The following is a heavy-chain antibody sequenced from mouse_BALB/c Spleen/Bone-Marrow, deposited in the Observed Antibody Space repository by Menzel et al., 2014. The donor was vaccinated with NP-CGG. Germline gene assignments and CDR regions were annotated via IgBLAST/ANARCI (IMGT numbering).Heavy chain of an antibody. V-gene: IGHV7-3*02. Sequence: EVQLVESGGGLVQPGGPLRLSCATSGFTFTDYYMSWVRQPPEKALESLGFISNKANCYTTEYSASVKGRLTIPRDNSQRILYLQMNTRRVEDSAAYYCARDMSSLLRYRSWFAYWGQGTLVTVSA. CDR3: ARDMSSLLRYRSWFAY. J-gene: IGHJ3*01. CDR2: ISNKANCYTT. D-gene: IGHD1-1*01. CDR1: GFTFTDYY.